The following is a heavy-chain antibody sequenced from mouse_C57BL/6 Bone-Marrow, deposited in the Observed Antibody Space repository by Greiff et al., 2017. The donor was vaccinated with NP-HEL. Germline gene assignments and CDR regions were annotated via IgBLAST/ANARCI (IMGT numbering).Heavy chain of an antibody. V-gene: IGHV1-15*01. J-gene: IGHJ2*01. D-gene: IGHD2-3*01. Sequence: VKLMESGAELVRPGASVTLSCKASGYTFTDYEMHWVKQTPVHGLEWIGAIDPETGGTAYNQKFTGKAILTADKSSSTAYMELRSLTSEDSAVYYCTRRGYDGPSDYWGQGTTLTVSS. CDR2: IDPETGGT. CDR1: GYTFTDYE. CDR3: TRRGYDGPSDY.